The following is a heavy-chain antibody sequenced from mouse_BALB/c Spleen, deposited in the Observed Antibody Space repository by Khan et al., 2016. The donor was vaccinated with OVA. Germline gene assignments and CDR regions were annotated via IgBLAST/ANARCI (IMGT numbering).Heavy chain of an antibody. Sequence: QIQLVQSGPELKKPGETVKISCKASGYTFTKYGMNWVKQAPGKGLKWMGWINTYTGESTYVDDFKGRFAFSLETSASTAYLQINNLKDEDSATYFCARPPYFSYVMDSWGQGTSVTVSS. CDR3: ARPPYFSYVMDS. V-gene: IGHV9-3-1*01. CDR1: GYTFTKYG. CDR2: INTYTGES. J-gene: IGHJ4*01.